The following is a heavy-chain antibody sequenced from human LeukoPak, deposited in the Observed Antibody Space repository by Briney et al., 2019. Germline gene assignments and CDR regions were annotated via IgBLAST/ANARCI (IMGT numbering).Heavy chain of an antibody. CDR3: AKESTYYYDSSGIVDY. V-gene: IGHV3-23*01. CDR1: GFTSSSYA. D-gene: IGHD3-22*01. Sequence: GGSLRLSCAASGFTSSSYAMSWVRQAPGVGLGWVSAISGSGGSTYYADSVKGRFTISRDNSKNTLYLQMNSLRAEDTAVYYCAKESTYYYDSSGIVDYWGQGTLVTVSS. J-gene: IGHJ4*02. CDR2: ISGSGGST.